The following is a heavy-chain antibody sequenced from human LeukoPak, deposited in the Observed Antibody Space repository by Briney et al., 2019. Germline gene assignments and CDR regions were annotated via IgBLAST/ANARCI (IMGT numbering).Heavy chain of an antibody. CDR2: IYYSGST. J-gene: IGHJ4*02. D-gene: IGHD4-23*01. Sequence: KPSETLSLTCTVSGDSISSYCWSWIRQPPGKGLEWIGYIYYSGSTNYNPSLKSRVTISVDTSKNQFSLKLSSVTAADTAVYYCARGYGGNPEDFDYWGQGTLVTVSS. CDR1: GDSISSYC. V-gene: IGHV4-59*01. CDR3: ARGYGGNPEDFDY.